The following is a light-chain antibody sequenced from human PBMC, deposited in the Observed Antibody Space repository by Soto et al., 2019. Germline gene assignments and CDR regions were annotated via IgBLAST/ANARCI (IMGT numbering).Light chain of an antibody. CDR2: WAS. V-gene: IGKV4-1*01. CDR3: QQYYSTSSIT. Sequence: DIVMTQSPASLAVSLGERATINCKSSQSVLDSSNNRNYLAWYQQKPGQPPKLLIYWASTRESGVPGRFHRNETGTYCNITITSLQAKDVAVYYCQQYYSTSSITIVQWTRLQSK. J-gene: IGKJ5*01. CDR1: QSVLDSSNNRNY.